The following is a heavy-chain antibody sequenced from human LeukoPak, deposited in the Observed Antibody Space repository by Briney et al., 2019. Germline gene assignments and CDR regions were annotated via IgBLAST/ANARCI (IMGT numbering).Heavy chain of an antibody. CDR3: ARDINGYYYDSHGYYPTDL. D-gene: IGHD3-22*01. V-gene: IGHV1-18*01. Sequence: ASVKVSCKASGYIFTSYGISWARQAPGQGLEWMGWISVHNGNTNYPQRLQGRVTMTTDTSTTTAYMELRSLRSDDTAVYYCARDINGYYYDSHGYYPTDLWGQGTLVTVSS. J-gene: IGHJ5*02. CDR2: ISVHNGNT. CDR1: GYIFTSYG.